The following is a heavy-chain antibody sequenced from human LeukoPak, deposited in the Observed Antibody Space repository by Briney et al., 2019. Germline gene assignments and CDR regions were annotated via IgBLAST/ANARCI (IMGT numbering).Heavy chain of an antibody. J-gene: IGHJ4*02. D-gene: IGHD2-15*01. CDR1: GFTFSNYN. V-gene: IGHV3-21*01. Sequence: PGGSLRLSCAASGFTFSNYNMNWVRQAPGKGLEWVSSISSSSSYIYYADSVKGRFTISRDNAKNSLYLQMNSLRAEDTAVYYCARGAPYCSGGNCVYYFDYWGQGTLVTVSS. CDR2: ISSSSSYI. CDR3: ARGAPYCSGGNCVYYFDY.